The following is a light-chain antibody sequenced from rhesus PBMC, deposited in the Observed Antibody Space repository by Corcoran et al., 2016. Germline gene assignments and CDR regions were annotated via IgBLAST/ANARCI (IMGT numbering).Light chain of an antibody. Sequence: DIQMTQSPSSLSASVGDKVTITCRASQGISSWVAWYQQKPGKAPNLLIYAASILQSGVPSRFSGRGSGTDYTLTISSLQPEDFATYYCQQGYNAPYSFGQGTKVEIK. J-gene: IGKJ2*01. CDR2: AAS. V-gene: IGKV1-18*01. CDR1: QGISSW. CDR3: QQGYNAPYS.